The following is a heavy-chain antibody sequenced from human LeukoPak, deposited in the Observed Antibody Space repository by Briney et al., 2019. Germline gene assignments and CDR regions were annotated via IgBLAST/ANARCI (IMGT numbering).Heavy chain of an antibody. V-gene: IGHV3-30*02. J-gene: IGHJ4*02. CDR1: GFTFSSYG. CDR3: VKDERFGSGWYWDS. Sequence: GGSLRLSCAAAGFTFSSYGMHWVRQAPGKGLEWVAYIRADGSIKYYSDSVKGRFTISRDNSKNTLYLQMNSLGVEDTAVYYCVKDERFGSGWYWDSWGQGTLITVSS. D-gene: IGHD6-19*01. CDR2: IRADGSIK.